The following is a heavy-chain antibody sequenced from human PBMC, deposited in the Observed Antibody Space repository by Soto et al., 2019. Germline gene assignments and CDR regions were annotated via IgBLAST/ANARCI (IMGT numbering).Heavy chain of an antibody. Sequence: LTCAASGFTFSSYAMSWVRQAPGKGLEWVSAISGSGGSTYYADSVKGRFTISRDNSKNTLYLQMNSLRAEDTAVYYCAKGGAVAPNWFDPWGQGTLVTVSS. CDR1: GFTFSSYA. V-gene: IGHV3-23*01. CDR2: ISGSGGST. CDR3: AKGGAVAPNWFDP. J-gene: IGHJ5*02. D-gene: IGHD6-19*01.